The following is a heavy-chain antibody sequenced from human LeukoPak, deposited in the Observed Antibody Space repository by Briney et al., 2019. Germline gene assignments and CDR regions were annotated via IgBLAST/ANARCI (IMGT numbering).Heavy chain of an antibody. D-gene: IGHD4-17*01. J-gene: IGHJ4*02. Sequence: GGSLRLSCAASGFTFSSYAMTWVRQAPGKGLEWVSAISGNGGSTYYADSVKGQFTISRDNSKNTLYPQMNSLRVEDTAAYYCAKMEAWTTVTGSGVDYWGQGTLVTVSS. CDR2: ISGNGGST. CDR3: AKMEAWTTVTGSGVDY. V-gene: IGHV3-23*01. CDR1: GFTFSSYA.